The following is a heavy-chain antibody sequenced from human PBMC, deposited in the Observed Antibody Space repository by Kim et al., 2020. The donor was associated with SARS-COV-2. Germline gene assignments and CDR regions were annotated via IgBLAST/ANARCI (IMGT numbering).Heavy chain of an antibody. J-gene: IGHJ4*02. V-gene: IGHV3-15*01. CDR2: IKSTTHGGAT. D-gene: IGHD2-8*01. CDR1: GFTFTKAW. CDR3: STDGGIDAYGIFEY. Sequence: GGSLRLSCAASGFTFTKAWMSWVRQVPGKGLEWVGRIKSTTHGGATDYAAPVKGRFTILRDDSKNMLYLQMNGLKTEGTAEYYCSTDGGIDAYGIFEYWGQGIQVTVSS.